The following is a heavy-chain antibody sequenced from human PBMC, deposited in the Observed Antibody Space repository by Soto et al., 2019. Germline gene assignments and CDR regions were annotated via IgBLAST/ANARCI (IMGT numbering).Heavy chain of an antibody. CDR1: GGTFSSYA. Sequence: QVQLVQSGAEVKKPGSSVKVSCKASGGTFSSYAISWVRQAPGQGLEWMGGIIPIFGTANYAQKFQGRVTITADESTSTAYMELSNLRSEDTAVYYCAYCSDGSCYEADYYYGMDVWGQGTTVTVSS. CDR3: AYCSDGSCYEADYYYGMDV. D-gene: IGHD2-15*01. CDR2: IIPIFGTA. J-gene: IGHJ6*02. V-gene: IGHV1-69*12.